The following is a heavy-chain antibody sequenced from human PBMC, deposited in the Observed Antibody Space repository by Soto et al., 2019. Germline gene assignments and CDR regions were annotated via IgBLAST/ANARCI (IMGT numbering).Heavy chain of an antibody. CDR1: GFPFGGYE. CDR3: ARVSEEWLPLYYYYGMDV. CDR2: ISSSGSTI. Sequence: EVQLVESGGGLVRPGGSLSLSCAASGFPFGGYEMTWVRQAPGKGLEWVSYISSSGSTIYYADSVKGRFTISRDNAKNSLYLQMNSLRAEDTAVYYCARVSEEWLPLYYYYGMDVWGQGTTVTVSS. J-gene: IGHJ6*02. D-gene: IGHD3-3*01. V-gene: IGHV3-48*03.